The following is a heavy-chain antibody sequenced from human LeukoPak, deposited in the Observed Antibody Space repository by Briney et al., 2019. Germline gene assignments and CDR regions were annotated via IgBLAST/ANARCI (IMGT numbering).Heavy chain of an antibody. V-gene: IGHV1-2*02. Sequence: GSVKVSCKASGHTFTGYFMQWVRQAPGEGREYMGWINANNGDTNYAQKLQGRVSMTRDTSISTAYMELSGLTADDTAVYYCMRDPVWEFDYWGQGALVTVSS. CDR2: INANNGDT. CDR1: GHTFTGYF. J-gene: IGHJ4*02. CDR3: MRDPVWEFDY. D-gene: IGHD1-26*01.